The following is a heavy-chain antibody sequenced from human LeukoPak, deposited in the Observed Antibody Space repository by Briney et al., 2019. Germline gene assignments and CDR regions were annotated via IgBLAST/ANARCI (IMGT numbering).Heavy chain of an antibody. V-gene: IGHV4-59*01. D-gene: IGHD6-19*01. CDR2: IYYSGST. CDR1: GGSISSYY. Sequence: SETLSLTCTVSGGSISSYYWSWIRQPPGKGLEWIGYIYYSGSTNYNPSLKSRVTISVDTSKNQFSLKLNSLSAADTAVYYCVRGSGWYLYWGQGTLVTVSS. CDR3: VRGSGWYLY. J-gene: IGHJ4*02.